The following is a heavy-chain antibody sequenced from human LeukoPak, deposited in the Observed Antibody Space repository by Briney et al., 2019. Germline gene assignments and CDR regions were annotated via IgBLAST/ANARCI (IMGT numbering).Heavy chain of an antibody. J-gene: IGHJ4*02. CDR2: INHSGST. CDR3: ARGLVDWELPKGYIDN. Sequence: SETLSLTCAVYGGSFSGYYWSWIRQPPGKGLEWIGEINHSGSTNYNPSLKSRVTISVDPSKSQFSLKLSSVTAADTAVYFCARGLVDWELPKGYIDNWGQGTLVTVSS. V-gene: IGHV4-34*01. CDR1: GGSFSGYY. D-gene: IGHD1-26*01.